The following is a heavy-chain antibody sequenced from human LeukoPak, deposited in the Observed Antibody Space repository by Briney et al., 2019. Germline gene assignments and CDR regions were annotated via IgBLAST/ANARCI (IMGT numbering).Heavy chain of an antibody. CDR3: ARGDILTGNHNDY. V-gene: IGHV1-8*01. Sequence: GASVKVSCKASGYTFTSYDINWVRQATGQGLEWMGWMYPNSGNTGYAQKFQGRVTMTRNTSISTAYMELSSLRSEDTAVYYCARGDILTGNHNDYWGQGTLVTVSS. CDR2: MYPNSGNT. J-gene: IGHJ4*02. CDR1: GYTFTSYD. D-gene: IGHD3-9*01.